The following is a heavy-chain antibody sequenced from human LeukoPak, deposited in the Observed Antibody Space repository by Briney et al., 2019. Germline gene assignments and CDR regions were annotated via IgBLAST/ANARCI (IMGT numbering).Heavy chain of an antibody. Sequence: SETLSLTCTVSGGSISSYYWSWIRQPAGKGLEWIGRFYTSGSTNYNPSLKSRVTMSVDTSKNQFSLKLSSVTAADTAVYYCARGEYSGSYFDYWGQGTLVTVSS. CDR3: ARGEYSGSYFDY. CDR2: FYTSGST. D-gene: IGHD1-26*01. V-gene: IGHV4-4*07. J-gene: IGHJ4*02. CDR1: GGSISSYY.